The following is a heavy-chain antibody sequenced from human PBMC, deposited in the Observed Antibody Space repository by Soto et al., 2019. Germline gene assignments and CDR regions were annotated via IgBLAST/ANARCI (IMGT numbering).Heavy chain of an antibody. CDR1: GGSISSYY. CDR2: IYYSGST. V-gene: IGHV4-59*08. J-gene: IGHJ4*02. CDR3: ARHSGIAARPTDY. Sequence: SETLSLTCTVSGGSISSYYWSWIRQPPGKGLEWIGYIYYSGSTNYNPSLKSRVTISVDTSKNQFSLKLSSVTAADTAVYYCARHSGIAARPTDYWGQGTLVTVSS. D-gene: IGHD6-6*01.